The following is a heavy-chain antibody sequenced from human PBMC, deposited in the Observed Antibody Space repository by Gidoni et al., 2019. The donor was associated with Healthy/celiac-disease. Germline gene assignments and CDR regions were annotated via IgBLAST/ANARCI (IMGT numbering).Heavy chain of an antibody. CDR2: IYPGDADT. Sequence: EVQLVQSGAEVKKPGESLKISCKGSGYSFTSYWIGWVRQMPGKGLEWMGFIYPGDADTRDSPSFQGQVTISADKSISTAYLQWSSLKASDTAMYYCARAYYYDSSGYYEPADYWGQGTLVTVSS. CDR3: ARAYYYDSSGYYEPADY. CDR1: GYSFTSYW. D-gene: IGHD3-22*01. J-gene: IGHJ4*02. V-gene: IGHV5-51*01.